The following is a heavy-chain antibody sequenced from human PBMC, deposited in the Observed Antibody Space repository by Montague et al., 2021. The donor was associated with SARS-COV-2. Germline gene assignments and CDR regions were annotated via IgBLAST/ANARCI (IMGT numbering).Heavy chain of an antibody. J-gene: IGHJ4*02. V-gene: IGHV4-34*01. Sequence: SETLSLTCAILVSCYSGADRKSTRLNSSHTWKSYAVFSLKRRTNYNPSLKSRVTISVDTSKNQFSLKLSSVTAADTAVYYCARKTRGWLSRPPYKYYFDYWGQGTLVTVSS. CDR2: FSLKRRT. CDR3: ARKTRGWLSRPPYKYYFDY. D-gene: IGHD3-22*01. CDR1: VSCYSGAD.